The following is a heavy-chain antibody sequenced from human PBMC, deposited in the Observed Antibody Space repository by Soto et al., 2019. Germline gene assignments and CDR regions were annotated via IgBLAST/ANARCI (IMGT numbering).Heavy chain of an antibody. V-gene: IGHV4-39*01. CDR1: GGSISSSSYY. CDR2: IYYSGST. CDR3: ARFSTDYGMDV. J-gene: IGHJ6*02. Sequence: SETLSLTCTVSGGSISSSSYYWGWIRQPPGKGLEWIGSIYYSGSTYYNPSLKSRVTISVDTSKNQFSLKPSSVTAADTAVYYCARFSTDYGMDVWGQGTTVTVSS.